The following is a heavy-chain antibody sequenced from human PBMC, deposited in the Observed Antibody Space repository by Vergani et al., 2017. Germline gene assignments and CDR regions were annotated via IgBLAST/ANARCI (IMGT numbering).Heavy chain of an antibody. CDR3: ARGGLGSGWYKMDY. J-gene: IGHJ4*02. D-gene: IGHD6-19*01. Sequence: EVQLVESGGVVVQPGGSLRLSCAASGFTFDDYTMHWVRQAPGKGLEWVSLISWDGGSTYYADSVKGRFTISRDNSKNTLYLQMTSLRAEDTAVYYCARGGLGSGWYKMDYWGQGTLVTVSS. CDR2: ISWDGGST. CDR1: GFTFDDYT. V-gene: IGHV3-43*01.